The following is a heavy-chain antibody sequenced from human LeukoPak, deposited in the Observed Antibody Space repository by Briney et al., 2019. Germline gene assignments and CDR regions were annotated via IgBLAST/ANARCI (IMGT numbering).Heavy chain of an antibody. Sequence: SVKVSCKASGGTFSSYAISWVRQAPGQGLEWMGGIIPIFGTANYAQKFQGRVTITADESTSTAYMELSSLRSEDTAVYYCARDVVVVPVASYYYYYMDVWGKGTTVTVFS. CDR1: GGTFSSYA. CDR3: ARDVVVVPVASYYYYYMDV. J-gene: IGHJ6*03. V-gene: IGHV1-69*13. CDR2: IIPIFGTA. D-gene: IGHD2-2*01.